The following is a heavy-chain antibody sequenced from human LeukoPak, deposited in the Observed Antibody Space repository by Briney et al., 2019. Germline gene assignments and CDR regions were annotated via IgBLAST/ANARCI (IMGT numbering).Heavy chain of an antibody. CDR2: IIPIIGTA. D-gene: IGHD3-10*01. Sequence: SVKVSCTASGGAFSSYAISSVRQAPGQGLEWMGGIIPIIGTANYAQKFQGRVTITADESTSTAYMELSSMRAEDTAVYYCARDWTGGSGSIGVVWFDPWGQGNLITVSS. V-gene: IGHV1-69*13. CDR3: ARDWTGGSGSIGVVWFDP. CDR1: GGAFSSYA. J-gene: IGHJ5*02.